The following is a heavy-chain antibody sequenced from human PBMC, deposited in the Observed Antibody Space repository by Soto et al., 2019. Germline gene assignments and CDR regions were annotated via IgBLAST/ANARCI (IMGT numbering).Heavy chain of an antibody. CDR2: ISGNGGST. Sequence: EVQLVESGGGLVQPGGSLRLSCAASGFTFNSYAMHWVRRAPGKGLEYVSAISGNGGSTYYANSVKGRFTISRDNSKNTLYLQMGSLRAEDMAVYYCARRGYGLYFDYWGQGTLVTVSS. D-gene: IGHD3-10*01. V-gene: IGHV3-64*01. CDR1: GFTFNSYA. CDR3: ARRGYGLYFDY. J-gene: IGHJ4*02.